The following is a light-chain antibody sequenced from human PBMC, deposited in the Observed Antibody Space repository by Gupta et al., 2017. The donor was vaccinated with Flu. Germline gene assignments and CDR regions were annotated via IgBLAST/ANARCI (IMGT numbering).Light chain of an antibody. J-gene: IGLJ3*02. CDR2: SNN. CDR1: SSNIGSNY. V-gene: IGLV1-47*02. CDR3: ADADASMNAGV. Sequence: QSVLTQPPSASGTAGQRVTISCSGSSSNIGSNYVYWYQQLPGTDPKRLFYSNNQRPSGVPDRFSGSKSGTSASVPTSGLRAEEEADDYCADADASMNAGVFGGGTKLTVL.